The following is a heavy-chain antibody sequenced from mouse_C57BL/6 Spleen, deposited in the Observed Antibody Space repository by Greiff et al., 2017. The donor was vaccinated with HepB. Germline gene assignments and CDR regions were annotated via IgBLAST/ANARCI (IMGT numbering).Heavy chain of an antibody. D-gene: IGHD2-3*01. CDR3: ARGDGYSLFDY. Sequence: QVQLQQPGAELVMPGASVKLSCKASGYTFTSYWMHWVKQRPGQGLEWIGEIDPSDSYTNYNQKFKGKSTLTVDKSSSTAYMQLSSLTSEDSAVYYCARGDGYSLFDYWGQGTTLTVSS. J-gene: IGHJ2*01. CDR2: IDPSDSYT. CDR1: GYTFTSYW. V-gene: IGHV1-69*01.